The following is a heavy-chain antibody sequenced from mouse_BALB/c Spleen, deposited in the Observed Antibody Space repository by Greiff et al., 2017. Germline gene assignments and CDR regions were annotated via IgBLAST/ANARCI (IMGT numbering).Heavy chain of an antibody. J-gene: IGHJ3*01. CDR2: IDPANGNT. D-gene: IGHD1-1*01. CDR3: ARGIYYYGSRLAY. V-gene: IGHV14-3*02. Sequence: EVQLQQSGAELVKPGASVKLSCTASGFNIKDTYMHWVKQRPEQGLEWIGRIDPANGNTKYDPKFQGKATITADTSSNTAYLQLSSLTSEDTAVYYCARGIYYYGSRLAYWGQGTLVTVSA. CDR1: GFNIKDTY.